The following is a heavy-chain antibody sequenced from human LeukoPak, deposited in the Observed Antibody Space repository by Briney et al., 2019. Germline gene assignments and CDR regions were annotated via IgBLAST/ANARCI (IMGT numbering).Heavy chain of an antibody. CDR3: ARAMRYQLLYYFDY. Sequence: WASVKVSCKASGYTFTSYGISWVRQAPGQGLEWMGWISAYNGNTNYAQKLQGRVTMTTDTSASTAYMELRSLRSDDTAVYYCARAMRYQLLYYFDYWGQGTLVTVSS. D-gene: IGHD2-2*01. CDR1: GYTFTSYG. CDR2: ISAYNGNT. J-gene: IGHJ4*02. V-gene: IGHV1-18*01.